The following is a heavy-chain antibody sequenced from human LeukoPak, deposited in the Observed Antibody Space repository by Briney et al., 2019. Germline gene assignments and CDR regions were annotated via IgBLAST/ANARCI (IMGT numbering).Heavy chain of an antibody. CDR1: GGSISSSSYY. CDR2: IYYSGST. J-gene: IGHJ4*02. CDR3: ARGPGGSGSYYRGYHFDY. Sequence: PSETLSLTCTVSGGSISSSSYYWGWIRQPPGKGLEWIGSIYYSGSTYYNPSLKSRVTISVDMSKNQFSLKLGSVTAADTAVYYCARGPGGSGSYYRGYHFDYWGQGTLVTVSS. D-gene: IGHD3-10*01. V-gene: IGHV4-39*01.